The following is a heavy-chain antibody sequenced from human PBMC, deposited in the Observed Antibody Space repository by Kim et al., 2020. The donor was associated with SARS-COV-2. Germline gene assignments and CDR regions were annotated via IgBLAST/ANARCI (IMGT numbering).Heavy chain of an antibody. J-gene: IGHJ6*02. Sequence: ASVKVSCKASGYTFTSYGISWVRQAPGQGLEWMGWISAYNGNTNYAQKLQGRVTMTTDTSTSTAYMELRSLRSDDTAVYYCARDRLVMVVAATTSGYYYYGMDVWGQGTTVTVSS. CDR1: GYTFTSYG. CDR3: ARDRLVMVVAATTSGYYYYGMDV. V-gene: IGHV1-18*01. D-gene: IGHD2-15*01. CDR2: ISAYNGNT.